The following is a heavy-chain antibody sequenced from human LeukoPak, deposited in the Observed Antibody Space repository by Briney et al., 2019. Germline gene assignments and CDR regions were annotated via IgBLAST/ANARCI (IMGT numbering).Heavy chain of an antibody. Sequence: GGSLRLSCAASGFTFDDYGMHWVRQAPGKGLEWVSGISWNSGSIGYADSVKGRFTISRDNAENSLYLQMNSLRPEDTALYYCAKEQGSYGYFFDYWGQGTLVTVSS. CDR3: AKEQGSYGYFFDY. CDR2: ISWNSGSI. V-gene: IGHV3-9*01. D-gene: IGHD5-18*01. CDR1: GFTFDDYG. J-gene: IGHJ4*02.